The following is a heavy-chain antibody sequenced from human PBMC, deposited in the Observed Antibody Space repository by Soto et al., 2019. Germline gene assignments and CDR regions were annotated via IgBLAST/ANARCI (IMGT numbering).Heavy chain of an antibody. CDR2: ISSSGST. CDR3: ARDTGFWSGYSYFDY. Sequence: SETLSLTCDVSGDSLSSNNYYWAWIRQPPGRGLEWIGCISSSGSTYYNPSLKSRVTISVDTSKNQFSLKLSSVTAADTAVYYCARDTGFWSGYSYFDYWGQGTLVTVSS. V-gene: IGHV4-30-4*08. J-gene: IGHJ4*02. CDR1: GDSLSSNNYY. D-gene: IGHD3-3*01.